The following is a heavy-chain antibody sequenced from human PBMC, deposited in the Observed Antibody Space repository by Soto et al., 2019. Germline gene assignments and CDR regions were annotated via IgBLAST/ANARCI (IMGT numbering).Heavy chain of an antibody. CDR3: AREGVGATWYYYGVDV. Sequence: ASETLSLTCTVSGGSISSYYWSWIRQPPGKGLEWIGYIYYSGSTNYNPSLKSRVTISVDTSKNQFSLKLSSVTAADTAVYYCAREGVGATWYYYGVDVWGQGTTVTVSS. V-gene: IGHV4-59*01. CDR2: IYYSGST. J-gene: IGHJ6*02. CDR1: GGSISSYY. D-gene: IGHD1-26*01.